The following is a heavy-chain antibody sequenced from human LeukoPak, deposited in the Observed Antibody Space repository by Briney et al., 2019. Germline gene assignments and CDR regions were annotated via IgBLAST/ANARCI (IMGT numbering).Heavy chain of an antibody. CDR3: ARGRLPYYYYYMDV. CDR2: ISSSGSTI. D-gene: IGHD4-11*01. CDR1: GFTFSDYY. J-gene: IGHJ6*03. Sequence: GSLRLSCAASGFTFSDYYMSWIRQAPGRGLEWVSYISSSGSTIYYADSVKGRFTISRDNAKNSLYLQMNSLRAEDTAVYYCARGRLPYYYYYMDVWGKGTTVTVSS. V-gene: IGHV3-11*04.